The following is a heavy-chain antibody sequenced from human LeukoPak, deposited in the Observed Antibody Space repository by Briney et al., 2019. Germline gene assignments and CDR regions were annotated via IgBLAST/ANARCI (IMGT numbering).Heavy chain of an antibody. J-gene: IGHJ4*02. CDR1: GYAFTSYG. Sequence: ASVKVSCKASGYAFTSYGISWVRQAPGQGLEWMGWISAYNGNTNYAQKLQGRVTMTTDTSTSTAYMELRSLRSDDTAVYYCARDCSSTSCYGIDYWGQGTLVTVSS. D-gene: IGHD2-2*01. V-gene: IGHV1-18*01. CDR3: ARDCSSTSCYGIDY. CDR2: ISAYNGNT.